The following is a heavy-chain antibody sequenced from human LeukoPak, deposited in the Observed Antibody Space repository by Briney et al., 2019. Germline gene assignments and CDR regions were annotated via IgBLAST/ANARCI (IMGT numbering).Heavy chain of an antibody. CDR2: IYYSGSP. J-gene: IGHJ6*02. CDR1: GGSISSSSYY. Sequence: SETLSLTCTVSGGSISSSSYYWGWIRQPPGKGLEWIGYIYYSGSPHYNPSLKSRVTMSVDTSKNQLSLKLSSVSAADTAVYHCARSKGAHYYYYGMDVWGQGTTVTVSS. V-gene: IGHV4-39*07. CDR3: ARSKGAHYYYYGMDV. D-gene: IGHD3-16*01.